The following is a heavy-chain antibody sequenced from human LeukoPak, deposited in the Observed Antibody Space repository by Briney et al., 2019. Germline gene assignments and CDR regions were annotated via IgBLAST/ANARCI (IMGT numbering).Heavy chain of an antibody. J-gene: IGHJ3*02. V-gene: IGHV4-59*08. Sequence: SETLSLTCSVSGGSISRHYCSWIRQPPGKGLEWIGYISYSGSTRYNPSFQSRVTISMEMSKTHFSLKLTSVTAADTAVYYCARLLSNDNAGDPDTFDMWGPGTMVTVSS. CDR2: ISYSGST. D-gene: IGHD4-17*01. CDR1: GGSISRHY. CDR3: ARLLSNDNAGDPDTFDM.